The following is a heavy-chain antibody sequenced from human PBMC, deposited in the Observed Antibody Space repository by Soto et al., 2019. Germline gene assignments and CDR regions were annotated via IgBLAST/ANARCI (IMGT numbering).Heavy chain of an antibody. D-gene: IGHD3-22*01. Sequence: QVQLVESGGGVVQPGRSLRLSCAASGFTFSSYGMHWVRQAPGKGLEWVAVISYDGSNKYYADSVKGRFTISRDNSKNTLYLQMNSLRAEDTAVYYCAKDQYYYDSSGYYYYYYYGMDVWGQGTTVTVSS. CDR3: AKDQYYYDSSGYYYYYYYGMDV. CDR2: ISYDGSNK. V-gene: IGHV3-30*18. CDR1: GFTFSSYG. J-gene: IGHJ6*02.